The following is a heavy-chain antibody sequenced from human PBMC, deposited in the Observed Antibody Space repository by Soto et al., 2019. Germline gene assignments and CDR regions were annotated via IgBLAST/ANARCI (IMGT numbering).Heavy chain of an antibody. CDR2: IHSDGSST. Sequence: EVQLVESEGGLVQPGGSLRLSCAASGFTFSYYWMHWVRQAPGQGLVWVSRIHSDGSSTTYADSVKGRFTISRDNAKNTLYLQMNSVGAEGTAVYYCARGDRGAFDLWGQGTMVTVSS. V-gene: IGHV3-74*01. D-gene: IGHD2-21*02. CDR3: ARGDRGAFDL. CDR1: GFTFSYYW. J-gene: IGHJ3*01.